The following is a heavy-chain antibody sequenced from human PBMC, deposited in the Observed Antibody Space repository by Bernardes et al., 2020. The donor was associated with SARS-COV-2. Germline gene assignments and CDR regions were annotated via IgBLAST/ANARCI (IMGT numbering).Heavy chain of an antibody. CDR3: AREVVVAVAGTGEDY. D-gene: IGHD6-19*01. CDR1: GFTFSSYG. Sequence: GGSLRLSCAASGFTFSSYGMHWVRQAPGKGLEWVAVIWYDGSNKYYADSVKGRFTISRDNSKNTLYLQMNSLRAEDTAVYYCAREVVVAVAGTGEDYWGQGTLVTVSS. CDR2: IWYDGSNK. V-gene: IGHV3-33*01. J-gene: IGHJ4*02.